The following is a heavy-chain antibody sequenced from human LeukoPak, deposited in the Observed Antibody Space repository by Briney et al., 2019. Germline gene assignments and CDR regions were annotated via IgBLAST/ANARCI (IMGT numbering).Heavy chain of an antibody. CDR2: TYYRSKWYN. D-gene: IGHD5-24*01. Sequence: SQTLSLTCAISGDSVSSNSAAWNWIRQSPSRGLERLGRTYYRSKWYNDYAVSVKSRITINPDTSKNQFSLQLSSVTAADTAVYYCARDPGAQDGYNSPPIYWGQGTLVTVSS. V-gene: IGHV6-1*01. CDR3: ARDPGAQDGYNSPPIY. CDR1: GDSVSSNSAA. J-gene: IGHJ4*02.